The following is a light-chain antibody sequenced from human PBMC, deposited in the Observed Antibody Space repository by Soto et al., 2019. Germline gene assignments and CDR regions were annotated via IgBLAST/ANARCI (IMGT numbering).Light chain of an antibody. CDR3: QQYYSYSEA. CDR1: QSISSY. Sequence: DIQMTQSPSSLSASVGDRVTITCRASQSISSYLNWYQQKPGKAPKLLIYAASSLQSGVPSRFSGSGSGTDCTLTIRSLQPEDFATYYCQQYYSYSEAFGQWTKVDIK. V-gene: IGKV1-39*01. CDR2: AAS. J-gene: IGKJ1*01.